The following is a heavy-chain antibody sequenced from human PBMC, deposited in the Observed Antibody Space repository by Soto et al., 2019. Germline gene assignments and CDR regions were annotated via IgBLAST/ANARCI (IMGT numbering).Heavy chain of an antibody. Sequence: GGSLRLSCAASGFTCSSSVMHWVCQAPGKGLEWVAVISYDGSNKYYADSVKGRFTISRDNSKNTLYLQMNSLRAEDTAVYYFVRVFAAIFGPPDYYSVMDFWAQGTPVTVSS. CDR2: ISYDGSNK. J-gene: IGHJ6*02. CDR3: VRVFAAIFGPPDYYSVMDF. D-gene: IGHD3-3*01. CDR1: GFTCSSSV. V-gene: IGHV3-30-3*01.